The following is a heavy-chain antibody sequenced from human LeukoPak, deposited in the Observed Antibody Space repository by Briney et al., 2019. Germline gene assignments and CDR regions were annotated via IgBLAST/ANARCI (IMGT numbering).Heavy chain of an antibody. J-gene: IGHJ4*02. V-gene: IGHV3-30*18. CDR2: ISDDGRRK. CDR3: AKRPSDYGDYVSYFDY. CDR1: GFSFISYG. D-gene: IGHD4-17*01. Sequence: GGSLRLSCAASGFSFISYGMHWVRQAPGKGLEWVGVISDDGRRKDYADSVKGRFTISRDNSKDPLYLQMNSLRAEDTAVYYCAKRPSDYGDYVSYFDYWGQGTLVTVSS.